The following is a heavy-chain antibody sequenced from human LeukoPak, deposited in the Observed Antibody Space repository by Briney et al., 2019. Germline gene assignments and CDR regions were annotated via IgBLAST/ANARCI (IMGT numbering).Heavy chain of an antibody. D-gene: IGHD6-13*01. J-gene: IGHJ3*02. CDR1: GGSITPYY. V-gene: IGHV4-4*07. CDR2: IHTSGIT. CDR3: ARDFSSSWYAFDI. Sequence: SETLSLTCTVSGGSITPYYYYWIRQPAGKGLGYIGRIHTSGITNYNPSLKSRVTISVDKSNNYFSLKLSSVTAADTAVYYCARDFSSSWYAFDIWGQGTMVIVSS.